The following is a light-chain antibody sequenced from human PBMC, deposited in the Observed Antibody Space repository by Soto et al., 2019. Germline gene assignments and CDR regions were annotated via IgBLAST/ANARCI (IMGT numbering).Light chain of an antibody. CDR1: SSNIGSNY. CDR3: AALDDSLSGWV. Sequence: QSVLTQPPSASGTPGQRVTISCSGSSSNIGSNYVYWYQQLPGTAPTLLIYRNNKRPSGVPDRFSGSKSGTSASLAISGLRSEDEADYYCAALDDSLSGWVFGGGTKLTVL. CDR2: RNN. V-gene: IGLV1-47*01. J-gene: IGLJ3*02.